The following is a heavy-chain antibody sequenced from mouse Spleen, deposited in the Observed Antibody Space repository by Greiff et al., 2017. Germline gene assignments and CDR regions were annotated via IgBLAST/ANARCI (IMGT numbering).Heavy chain of an antibody. D-gene: IGHD2-4*01. CDR1: GFSLTSYG. J-gene: IGHJ4*01. Sequence: VQLQQSGPGLVQPSQSLSITCTVSGFSLTSYGVHWVRQSPGKGLEWLGVIWRGGSTDYNAAFMSRLSITKDNSKSQVFFKMNSLQADDTAIYYCAKSYDYDVRYAMDYWGQGTSVTVSS. CDR3: AKSYDYDVRYAMDY. V-gene: IGHV2-5*01. CDR2: IWRGGST.